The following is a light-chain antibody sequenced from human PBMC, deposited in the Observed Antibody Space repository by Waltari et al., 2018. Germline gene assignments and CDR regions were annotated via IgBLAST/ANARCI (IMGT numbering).Light chain of an antibody. J-gene: IGLJ1*01. CDR2: SHD. CDR1: SSNIGSNA. V-gene: IGLV1-44*01. Sequence: QSVLTQPPSASGTPGQRVTISCSGSSSNIGSNALNWYQHLPGTAPKLLIYSHDQRTAGVPDRFSGSKSGTAASLAISGLQSEDEADYYCAAWDDSLNGYVFGTGTKVTVL. CDR3: AAWDDSLNGYV.